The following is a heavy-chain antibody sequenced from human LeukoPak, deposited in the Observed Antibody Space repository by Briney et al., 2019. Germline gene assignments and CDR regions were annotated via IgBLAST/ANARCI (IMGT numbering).Heavy chain of an antibody. CDR1: GGSISSGGYS. D-gene: IGHD4-17*01. J-gene: IGHJ6*03. V-gene: IGHV4-30-4*07. Sequence: PSETLSLTCAVSGGSISSGGYSWSWIRQPPGKGLEWIGYIYYSGSTYYNPSLKSRVTISVDTSKNQFSLKLSSVTAADTAVYYCARVDYGDYEDYYYYMDVWGKGATVTISS. CDR2: IYYSGST. CDR3: ARVDYGDYEDYYYYMDV.